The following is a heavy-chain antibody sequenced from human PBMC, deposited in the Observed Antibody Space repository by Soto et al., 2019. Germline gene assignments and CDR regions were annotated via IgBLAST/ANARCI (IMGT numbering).Heavy chain of an antibody. CDR2: ISTTSSYM. D-gene: IGHD2-21*01. J-gene: IGHJ4*02. V-gene: IGHV3-21*01. CDR1: GFTFSSYN. Sequence: EVQLVESGGGLVKPGGSLRLSCVASGFTFSSYNMNWVRQPPGKGLEWVSSISTTSSYMYYADSVEGRFTISRDNAKNSLYLKMNSLRAEDTAVYYCARDLRDGYSRFDFWGQGTLVTVSS. CDR3: ARDLRDGYSRFDF.